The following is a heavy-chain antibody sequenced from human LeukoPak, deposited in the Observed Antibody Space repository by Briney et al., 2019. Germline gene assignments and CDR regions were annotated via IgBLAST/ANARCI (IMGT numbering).Heavy chain of an antibody. CDR3: ARVCSSGRCLDY. CDR1: GYSISSGYY. D-gene: IGHD2-15*01. J-gene: IGHJ4*02. V-gene: IGHV4-38-2*02. Sequence: KPSETLSLTCTVFGYSISSGYYWAWMRQPPGKGLEWIGSINHSGSTYYNPSLKSRVTVSVDTSKNQVSLRLSSVTAADTAVSYCARVCSSGRCLDYWGQGTLVTVSS. CDR2: INHSGST.